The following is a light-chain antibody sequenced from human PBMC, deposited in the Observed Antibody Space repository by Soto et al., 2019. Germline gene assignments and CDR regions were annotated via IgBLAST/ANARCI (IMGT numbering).Light chain of an antibody. Sequence: EIVLTQSPATLSLSPGERATLSCRASQSVSSYLAWYQQKPGQAPRLLIYAASNRATGIPARFSGSGSGTAVTLTISSLEPADFAVYYCQQRSNWPTGLTFGGGTKVEIK. J-gene: IGKJ4*01. CDR1: QSVSSY. CDR3: QQRSNWPTGLT. V-gene: IGKV3-11*01. CDR2: AAS.